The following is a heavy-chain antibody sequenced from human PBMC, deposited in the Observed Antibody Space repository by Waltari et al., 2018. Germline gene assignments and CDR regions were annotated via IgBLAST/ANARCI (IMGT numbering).Heavy chain of an antibody. Sequence: QVQLQQWGAGLLKPSETLSPTCAVYGGSLSGYYWSWIRQPPGKGLEWIGEINHSGSTNYNPSLKSRVTISVDTSKNQFSLKLSSVTAADTAVYYCARVTVTTRPTYYYYMDVWGKGTTVTVSS. D-gene: IGHD4-4*01. V-gene: IGHV4-34*01. CDR3: ARVTVTTRPTYYYYMDV. J-gene: IGHJ6*03. CDR1: GGSLSGYY. CDR2: INHSGST.